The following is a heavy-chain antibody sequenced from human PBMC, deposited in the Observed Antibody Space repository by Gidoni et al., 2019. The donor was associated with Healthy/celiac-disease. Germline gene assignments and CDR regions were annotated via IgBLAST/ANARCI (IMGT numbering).Heavy chain of an antibody. J-gene: IGHJ4*02. Sequence: QLQLQESGPGLVKPSETLSLTCTVSGGSISSSSYYWGWIRQPPGKGLEWIGSIYYSGSTYYNPSLKSRVTISVDTSKNQFSLKLSSVTAADTAVYYCARRTYYYDSSGHPEADFDYWGQGTLVTVSS. CDR2: IYYSGST. CDR3: ARRTYYYDSSGHPEADFDY. V-gene: IGHV4-39*01. D-gene: IGHD3-22*01. CDR1: GGSISSSSYY.